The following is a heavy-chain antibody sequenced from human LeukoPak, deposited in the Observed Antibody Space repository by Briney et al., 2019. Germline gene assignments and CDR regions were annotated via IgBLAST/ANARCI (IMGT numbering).Heavy chain of an antibody. CDR1: GGSISSYY. D-gene: IGHD2-2*01. CDR3: ARTIVVVPAAIQGWFDP. V-gene: IGHV4-4*07. J-gene: IGHJ5*02. CDR2: IYTSGST. Sequence: SETLSLTCTVSGGSISSYYWSWIRQPAGKGLEWIGRIYTSGSTNYNPSLKSRVTMSVDTSKSQFSLKLSSVTAADTAVYYCARTIVVVPAAIQGWFDPWGQGTLVTVSS.